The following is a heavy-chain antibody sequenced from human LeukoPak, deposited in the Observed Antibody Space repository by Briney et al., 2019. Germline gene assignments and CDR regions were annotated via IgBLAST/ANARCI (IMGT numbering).Heavy chain of an antibody. V-gene: IGHV3-30*18. CDR1: GFTFDDYA. J-gene: IGHJ4*02. D-gene: IGHD6-13*01. CDR2: ISYDGSNK. Sequence: GGSLRLSCAASGFTFDDYAMHWVRQAPGKGLEWVAVISYDGSNKYYADSVKGRFTISRDISKNTLYLQMNSLRAEDTAVYYCAKVPYSSSWYYFDYWGQGTLVTVSS. CDR3: AKVPYSSSWYYFDY.